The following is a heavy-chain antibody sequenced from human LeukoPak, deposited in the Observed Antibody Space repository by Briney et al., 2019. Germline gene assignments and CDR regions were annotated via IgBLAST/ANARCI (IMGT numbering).Heavy chain of an antibody. CDR1: GYSFTSYL. J-gene: IGHJ4*02. CDR3: ARLPYSSSFSHDY. D-gene: IGHD6-13*01. Sequence: GESLRISCKGSGYSFTSYLISWVRQMPGEGLGWMGRIDPRDSYTNYSPSFQGHVTISADKSISTAYLQWSSLKASDTAMYYCARLPYSSSFSHDYWGQGTLVTVSS. CDR2: IDPRDSYT. V-gene: IGHV5-10-1*01.